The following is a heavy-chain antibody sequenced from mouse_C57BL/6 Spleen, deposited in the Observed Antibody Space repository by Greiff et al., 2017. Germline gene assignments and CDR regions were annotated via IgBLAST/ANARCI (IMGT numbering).Heavy chain of an antibody. CDR1: GYTFTSYT. J-gene: IGHJ4*01. CDR2: IKPSSGYT. Sequence: QVQLQQSGAELARPGASVKMSCKASGYTFTSYTMHWVKQRPGQGLEWIGYIKPSSGYTKYNQKFKDKATLTADKSSSTAYMQLSSLTSEDSAVYYCARSPITTVVATDAMDYWGQGTSVTVSS. CDR3: ARSPITTVVATDAMDY. V-gene: IGHV1-4*01. D-gene: IGHD1-1*01.